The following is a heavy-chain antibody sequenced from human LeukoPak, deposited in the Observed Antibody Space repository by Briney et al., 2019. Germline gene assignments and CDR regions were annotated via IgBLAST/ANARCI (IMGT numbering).Heavy chain of an antibody. CDR3: ACAVRGAFDI. V-gene: IGHV1-46*03. CDR2: INPSGGST. Sequence: ASVKVSCKASGYTFARYYIHWVRQAPGQGLEWMGIINPSGGSTRYAQKFQGRVTMTRDTSTSTVYMELSSLRSDDTAVYYCACAVRGAFDIWGQGTLVTVSS. D-gene: IGHD4-17*01. J-gene: IGHJ3*02. CDR1: GYTFARYY.